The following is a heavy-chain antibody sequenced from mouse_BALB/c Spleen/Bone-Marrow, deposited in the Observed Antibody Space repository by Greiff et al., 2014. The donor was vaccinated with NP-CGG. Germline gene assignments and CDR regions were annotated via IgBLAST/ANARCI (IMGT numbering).Heavy chain of an antibody. Sequence: XLARPGASVKLSCKASGYXFXXXXXXXXXXXXXXXXXXIGIIYPGDGDTRYTQKFKGKATLTADKSSSTAYMQXXXXASEDSAVYYXXRVFYDSTSAYWGQGTTLTVSX. V-gene: IGHV1-87*01. CDR2: IYPGDGDT. CDR1: GYXFXXXX. D-gene: IGHD1-1*01. CDR3: XRVFYDSTSAY. J-gene: IGHJ2*01.